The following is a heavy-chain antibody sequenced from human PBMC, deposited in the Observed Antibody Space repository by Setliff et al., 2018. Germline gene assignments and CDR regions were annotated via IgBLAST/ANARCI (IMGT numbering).Heavy chain of an antibody. CDR1: GYTFTTYG. V-gene: IGHV1-18*01. J-gene: IGHJ3*02. Sequence: ASVKVSCKASGYTFTTYGISWVRQAPGQGLEWMGWISSNNGNTNYAQHLQGRVTMTADTSTSTVYMDMSSLRSEDTAVYYCARDVFPYHYEGAFDIWGQGTMVTVSS. CDR3: ARDVFPYHYEGAFDI. CDR2: ISSNNGNT. D-gene: IGHD3-22*01.